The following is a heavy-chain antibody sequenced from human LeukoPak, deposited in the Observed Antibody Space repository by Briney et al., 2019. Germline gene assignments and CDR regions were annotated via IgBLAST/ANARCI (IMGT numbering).Heavy chain of an antibody. J-gene: IGHJ6*02. CDR2: ISGSGGST. D-gene: IGHD2-2*01. CDR1: GFTFSSYA. Sequence: GGSLRLSCAASGFTFSSYAMSWVRQAPGKGLEWVSAISGSGGSTYYADSVKGRFTISRDNSKNTLYLQMNSLRAEDTAVYYCAKDQGYCSSTSCYLIVNGMDVWGQGTTVTVSS. V-gene: IGHV3-23*01. CDR3: AKDQGYCSSTSCYLIVNGMDV.